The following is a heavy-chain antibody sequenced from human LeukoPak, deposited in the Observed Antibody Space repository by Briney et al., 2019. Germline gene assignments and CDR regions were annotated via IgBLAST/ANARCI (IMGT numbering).Heavy chain of an antibody. J-gene: IGHJ3*01. Sequence: ASVKVSCKASGYTFATSSITWVRQAPGQRLEWMGWISPNSGNTYYVQKVQDRVTMTTDTSTSTAYMELRSLTSDDTAVYYCARVRDSSNWWGPFDVWGQGTMVTISS. CDR2: ISPNSGNT. CDR1: GYTFATSS. D-gene: IGHD6-13*01. CDR3: ARVRDSSNWWGPFDV. V-gene: IGHV1-18*01.